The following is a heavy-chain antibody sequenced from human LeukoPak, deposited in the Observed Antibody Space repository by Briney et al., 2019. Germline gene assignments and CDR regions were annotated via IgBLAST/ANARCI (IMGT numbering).Heavy chain of an antibody. Sequence: GGPLRLSCAGSGFTFSLYSMHWVRQAPGKGLEWVSSISNSGSDIYYRDSVKGRFTISRDNAKNSLDLHLNSLRAEDTAVYYCAREDGYSDSSEFDYWGQGTLVLVSS. V-gene: IGHV3-21*01. CDR3: AREDGYSDSSEFDY. D-gene: IGHD5-24*01. J-gene: IGHJ4*02. CDR1: GFTFSLYS. CDR2: ISNSGSDI.